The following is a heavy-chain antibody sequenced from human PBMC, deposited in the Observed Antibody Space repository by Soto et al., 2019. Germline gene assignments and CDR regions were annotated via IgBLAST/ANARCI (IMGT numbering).Heavy chain of an antibody. Sequence: SETLSLTCTVSGASISKSPYYWAWIRQPPGKGLEWVGSLCYSGNYYRPSLKSRVTISVDTSKNQLSLNLSSVTAADTAIYYCSRRAPEGFDHWGQGTLVTVSS. CDR3: SRRAPEGFDH. J-gene: IGHJ5*02. CDR2: LCYSGN. V-gene: IGHV4-39*01. CDR1: GASISKSPYY.